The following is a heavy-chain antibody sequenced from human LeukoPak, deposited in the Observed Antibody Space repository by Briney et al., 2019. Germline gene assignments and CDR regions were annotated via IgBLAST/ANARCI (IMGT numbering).Heavy chain of an antibody. CDR3: ARDGRLSYYYGMDV. CDR2: IYTSGST. Sequence: DPSETLSLTCTVSGGSISSYYWSWIRQPAGKGLEWIGRIYTSGSTNYNPSLKSRVTMSVDTSKNRFSLKLSSVTAADTAVYCCARDGRLSYYYGMDVWGQGTTVTVSS. J-gene: IGHJ6*02. D-gene: IGHD1-26*01. CDR1: GGSISSYY. V-gene: IGHV4-4*07.